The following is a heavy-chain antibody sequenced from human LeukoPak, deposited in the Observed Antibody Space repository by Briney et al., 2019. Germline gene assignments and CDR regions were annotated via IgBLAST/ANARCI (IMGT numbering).Heavy chain of an antibody. CDR2: INTNTGNP. CDR1: GYTFTSYA. D-gene: IGHD5-18*01. CDR3: AREAQPRGYSYGYDY. Sequence: GSVKVSCKASGYTFTSYAMNWVRQAPGQGLEWMGWINTNTGNPTYAQGFTGRFVFSLDTSVSTAYLQISSLKAEDTAVYYCAREAQPRGYSYGYDYWGQGTLVTVSS. J-gene: IGHJ4*02. V-gene: IGHV7-4-1*02.